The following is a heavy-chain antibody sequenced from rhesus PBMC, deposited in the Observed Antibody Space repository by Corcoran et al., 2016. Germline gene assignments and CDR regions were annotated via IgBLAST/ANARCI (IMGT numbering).Heavy chain of an antibody. CDR2: IYGSGGST. V-gene: IGHV4-93*01. J-gene: IGHJ6*01. CDR1: GGSISSSNW. D-gene: IGHD3-3*01. CDR3: ARAGGCWTGFYGLDS. Sequence: QVQLQESGPAVVKPSETLSLTCAVSGGSISSSNWWSWIRQSPGKGLEWIGGIYGSGGSTEYNPSLKSRVTISKDTSKNPFSLKLSSVTAADTAVYYCARAGGCWTGFYGLDSWGQGVVVTVSS.